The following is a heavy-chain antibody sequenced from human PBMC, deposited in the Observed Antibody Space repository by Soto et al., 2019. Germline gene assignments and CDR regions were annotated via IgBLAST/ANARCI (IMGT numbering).Heavy chain of an antibody. J-gene: IGHJ6*02. V-gene: IGHV4-34*01. CDR2: INHSGRT. CDR1: GGSFRGYY. CDR3: ARGQYGLCFGELLAYYYYGMDV. Sequence: PEETLSLTCAVYGGSFRGYYWSWIRQPPGKVLEWIGEINHSGRTNYNPSLKSRVTISVDTSKNQFSLKLSSVTAADTAVYYCARGQYGLCFGELLAYYYYGMDVWGQATTITVSS. D-gene: IGHD3-10*01.